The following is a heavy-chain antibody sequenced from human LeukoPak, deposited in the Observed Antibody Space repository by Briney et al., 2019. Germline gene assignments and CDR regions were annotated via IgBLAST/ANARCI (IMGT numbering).Heavy chain of an antibody. V-gene: IGHV3-7*01. D-gene: IGHD6-13*01. Sequence: GGSLRLSCAASGITLSVYWMSWVRQAPGKGLEWAANIKQDGSEKYYRDSVQGRFTISRDNAKNSLYLQMNSLRAEDTAVYYCAAGQQFQYWGQGTLVIVSS. J-gene: IGHJ1*01. CDR2: IKQDGSEK. CDR3: AAGQQFQY. CDR1: GITLSVYW.